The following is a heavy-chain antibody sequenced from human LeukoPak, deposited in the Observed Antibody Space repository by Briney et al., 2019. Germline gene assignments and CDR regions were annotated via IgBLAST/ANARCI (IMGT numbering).Heavy chain of an antibody. CDR2: LNDDGSTT. V-gene: IGHV3-74*01. Sequence: GGSLRLSCAASGFSFISYDMTWVRQAPGKGLEWVSRLNDDGSTTTYADSVKGRFTISRDNAKNTLYLQMNSLRAEDTAVYYCARALGSPLDFWGQGTLVTVSS. CDR1: GFSFISYD. D-gene: IGHD1-26*01. CDR3: ARALGSPLDF. J-gene: IGHJ4*02.